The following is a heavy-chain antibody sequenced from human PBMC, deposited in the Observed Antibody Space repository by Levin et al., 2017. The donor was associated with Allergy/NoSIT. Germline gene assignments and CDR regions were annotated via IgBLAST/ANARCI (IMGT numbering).Heavy chain of an antibody. V-gene: IGHV3-21*01. D-gene: IGHD3/OR15-3a*01. CDR2: ISSSSSYI. CDR1: EFTFSTHS. CDR3: ARDTPYFLTGSQGYFDY. J-gene: IGHJ4*02. Sequence: GGSLRLSCAASEFTFSTHSMNWVRQAPGKGLEWVSSISSSSSYIYYADSVKGRFTISRDNAKNSLYLQMNSLRAEDTAVYYCARDTPYFLTGSQGYFDYWGQGSLVTVSS.